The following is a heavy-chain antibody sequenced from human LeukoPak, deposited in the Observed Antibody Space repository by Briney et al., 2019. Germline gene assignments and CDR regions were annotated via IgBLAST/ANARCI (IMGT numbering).Heavy chain of an antibody. CDR2: ISSSGSTI. Sequence: GGSLRLSCAASGFTFSSYEMNWVRQAPGKGLEWVSYISSSGSTIYYADSVKGRFTISRDNAKNSLYLQMNSLRAEDTAVYYCLARGYDILTGYYTIDYWGQGTLVTVSS. CDR1: GFTFSSYE. D-gene: IGHD3-9*01. V-gene: IGHV3-48*03. CDR3: LARGYDILTGYYTIDY. J-gene: IGHJ4*02.